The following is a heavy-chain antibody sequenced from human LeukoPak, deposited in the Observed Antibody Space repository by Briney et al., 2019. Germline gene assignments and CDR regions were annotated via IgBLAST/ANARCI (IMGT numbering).Heavy chain of an antibody. D-gene: IGHD3-9*01. J-gene: IGHJ5*01. CDR1: GDAISSGGYY. Sequence: PSKTLSLTCTVSGDAISSGGYYWSWIRQHPGKGLEWIGYIYHSGSTHYNPSLKSRVTISVDMSKNQFSLKLSSVTAADTAVYYCARLRYFDWLPRWFDSWGQGTLVTVSS. CDR3: ARLRYFDWLPRWFDS. CDR2: IYHSGST. V-gene: IGHV4-31*03.